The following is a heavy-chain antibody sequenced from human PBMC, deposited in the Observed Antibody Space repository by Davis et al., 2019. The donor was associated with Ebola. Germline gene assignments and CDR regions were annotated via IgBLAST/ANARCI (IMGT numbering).Heavy chain of an antibody. CDR3: AKDTSNVWFDV. J-gene: IGHJ3*01. CDR2: LGLGADT. D-gene: IGHD6-19*01. Sequence: GESLKISCAASGFIFSSYFISWVRQAPGKGLEWVSTLGLGADTYYADSVKGQFTISRDNSKNTLYLQMNSLRVEDTAIYYCAKDTSNVWFDVWGQGTMVTVSS. CDR1: GFIFSSYF. V-gene: IGHV3-23*01.